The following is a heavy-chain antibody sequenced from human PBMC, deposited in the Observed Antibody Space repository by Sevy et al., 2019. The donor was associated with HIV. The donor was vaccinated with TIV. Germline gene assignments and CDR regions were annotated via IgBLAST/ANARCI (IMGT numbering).Heavy chain of an antibody. Sequence: GESLKISCAASGFSFSNYAMSWVRQAPGKGLEWVSTLIGGGSRTYYADSVTGRFTISRDNSRNTLYLQMNSLKTEDTAVYYCTADRASSWNFYYGMDVWGQGTTVTVSS. D-gene: IGHD6-13*01. CDR2: LIGGGSRT. CDR1: GFSFSNYA. V-gene: IGHV3-23*01. J-gene: IGHJ6*02. CDR3: TADRASSWNFYYGMDV.